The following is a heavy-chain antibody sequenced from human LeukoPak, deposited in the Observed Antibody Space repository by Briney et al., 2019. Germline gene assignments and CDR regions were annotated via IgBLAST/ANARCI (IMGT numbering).Heavy chain of an antibody. CDR1: GFTSSSYW. V-gene: IGHV3-7*01. J-gene: IGHJ4*02. CDR2: IKQDGSEK. Sequence: GGSLRLSCAASGFTSSSYWMSWLRQAPGKGLEWVANIKQDGSEKYYVDSVKGRFTISRDNAKNSLYLQMNSLRAEDTAVYYCARGGHVVVVPAAPFDYWGQGTLVTVSS. D-gene: IGHD2-2*01. CDR3: ARGGHVVVVPAAPFDY.